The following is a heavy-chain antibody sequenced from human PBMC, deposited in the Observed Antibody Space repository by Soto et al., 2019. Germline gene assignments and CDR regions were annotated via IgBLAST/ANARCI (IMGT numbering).Heavy chain of an antibody. CDR2: INGDGSNT. Sequence: EVQLVESGGSLVQPGGSLRLSCAASGFTFSRDWMHWVRQAPGKGLVWVSRINGDGSNTAYADSVKGRFTISRDNAKNTLYLQVDSLTPEDTAVYYCARDRTWYFDLWGRGTLVTVSS. CDR3: ARDRTWYFDL. V-gene: IGHV3-74*01. J-gene: IGHJ2*01. CDR1: GFTFSRDW.